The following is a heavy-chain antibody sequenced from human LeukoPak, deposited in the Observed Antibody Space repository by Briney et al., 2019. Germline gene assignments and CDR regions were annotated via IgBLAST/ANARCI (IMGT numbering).Heavy chain of an antibody. CDR3: ARGRYCSGGSCYLPPPNLFDY. Sequence: GRSLRLSCAASGFTFSTYGMLWVRQAPGRGLEWVAVIWYDGSNKYYADSVKGRFTISRDNSKNTLYLQMNSLRAEDTAVYYCARGRYCSGGSCYLPPPNLFDYWGQGTLVTVSS. V-gene: IGHV3-33*01. J-gene: IGHJ4*02. CDR2: IWYDGSNK. CDR1: GFTFSTYG. D-gene: IGHD2-15*01.